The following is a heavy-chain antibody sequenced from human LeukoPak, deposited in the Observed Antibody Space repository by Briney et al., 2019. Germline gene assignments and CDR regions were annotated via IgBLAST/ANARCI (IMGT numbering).Heavy chain of an antibody. Sequence: GGSLRLSCAASGFTFRSYAMTWVRQAPGKGLDWVSSVSGSGSTTYFADPVKGRFTISRDNSKNTLYLQMNSLRDDDTAVYFCAKDRGYDYPFRYFDYWGQGTLVTVSS. CDR3: AKDRGYDYPFRYFDY. V-gene: IGHV3-23*01. D-gene: IGHD3-16*01. J-gene: IGHJ4*02. CDR2: VSGSGSTT. CDR1: GFTFRSYA.